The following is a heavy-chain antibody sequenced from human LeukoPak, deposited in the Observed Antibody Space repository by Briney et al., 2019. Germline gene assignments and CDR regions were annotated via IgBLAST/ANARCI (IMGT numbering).Heavy chain of an antibody. CDR3: AILSGYSYGYMGY. D-gene: IGHD5-18*01. V-gene: IGHV1-69*06. CDR1: GGNFSSYA. J-gene: IGHJ4*02. CDR2: IIPIFGTA. Sequence: ASVKVSCKASGGNFSSYATSWVRQAPGQGLEWMGGIIPIFGTANYAQKFQGRVTITADKSTSTAYMELSSLRSEDTAVYYCAILSGYSYGYMGYWGQGTLVTVSS.